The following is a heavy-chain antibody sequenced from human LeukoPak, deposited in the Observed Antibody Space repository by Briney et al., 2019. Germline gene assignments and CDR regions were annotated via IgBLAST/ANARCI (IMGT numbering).Heavy chain of an antibody. Sequence: SETLSLTCAVSGYSISSGYYWGWIRQPPGKGLEWIGSIYHSGSTYYNPSLKSRVTISVDTSKNQFSLKLSSVTAADTAVYYCARGLTDYDFWSGDHPGSYYMDVWGKGTTVTVSS. CDR3: ARGLTDYDFWSGDHPGSYYMDV. CDR2: IYHSGST. CDR1: GYSISSGYY. J-gene: IGHJ6*03. V-gene: IGHV4-38-2*01. D-gene: IGHD3-3*01.